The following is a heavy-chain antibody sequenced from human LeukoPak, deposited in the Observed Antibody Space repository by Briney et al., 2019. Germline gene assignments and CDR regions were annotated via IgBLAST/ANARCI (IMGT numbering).Heavy chain of an antibody. V-gene: IGHV4-34*01. CDR2: INHSGST. Sequence: SETLSLTCAVYGGSFSGYYWSWIRQPPGKGLEWIGEINHSGSTNYNPSLKSRVTISGDTSKNQFSLKLRSVTAADTAVYYCARGPPGYYYYYMDVWGKGTTSPSP. J-gene: IGHJ6*03. CDR1: GGSFSGYY. CDR3: ARGPPGYYYYYMDV.